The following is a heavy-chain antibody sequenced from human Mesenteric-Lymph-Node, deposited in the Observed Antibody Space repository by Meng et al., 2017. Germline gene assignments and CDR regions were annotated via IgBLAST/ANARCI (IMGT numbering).Heavy chain of an antibody. CDR2: IIPIFGTA. V-gene: IGHV1-69*13. CDR1: GYTFTSYA. Sequence: QVQLVHSGAEVKKPGASVKASCKASGYTFTSYAISWVRQAPGQGLEWMGGIIPIFGTANYAQKFQGRVTITADESTSTAYMELSSLRSEDTAVYYCARSRQQAGYCSSTSCYIGFDYWGQGTLVTVSS. D-gene: IGHD2-2*01. J-gene: IGHJ4*02. CDR3: ARSRQQAGYCSSTSCYIGFDY.